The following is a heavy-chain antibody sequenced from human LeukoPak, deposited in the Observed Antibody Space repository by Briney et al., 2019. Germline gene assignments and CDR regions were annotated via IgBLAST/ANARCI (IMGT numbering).Heavy chain of an antibody. D-gene: IGHD6-19*01. CDR3: ATEAVAGTYPCAS. CDR1: GFTFSSYS. Sequence: GGSLRLSRAASGFTFSSYSMNWVRQAPGKGLEWVSSISSSSSYIYYADSVKGRFTISRDNAKNSLYLQMNSLRAEDTAVYYCATEAVAGTYPCASRGQAPLVTVSS. V-gene: IGHV3-21*01. CDR2: ISSSSSYI. J-gene: IGHJ4*02.